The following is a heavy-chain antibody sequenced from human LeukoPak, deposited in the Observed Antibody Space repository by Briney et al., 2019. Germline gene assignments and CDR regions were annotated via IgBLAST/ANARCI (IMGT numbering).Heavy chain of an antibody. D-gene: IGHD3-22*01. CDR2: IYYSGST. Sequence: PSETLSLTCSVSGGSISSYYWSWIRQPPGKGLEWIGNIYYSGSTNYNPSLKSRVTISVDTSKNQFSLKLSSVTAADTAAYYCAGNYDSSGYTTFAYWGQGTLVTVSS. CDR3: AGNYDSSGYTTFAY. J-gene: IGHJ4*02. V-gene: IGHV4-59*12. CDR1: GGSISSYY.